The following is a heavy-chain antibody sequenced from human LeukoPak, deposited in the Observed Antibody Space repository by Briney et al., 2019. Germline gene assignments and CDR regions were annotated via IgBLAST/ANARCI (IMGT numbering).Heavy chain of an antibody. V-gene: IGHV5-51*01. CDR2: IYPGDSDT. Sequence: GESLKIPCKGSGYSFTSYWIGWVRQMPGKGLEWMGIIYPGDSDTRYSPSFQGQVTISVDKSISTAYLQWSSLKASDTAMYYCASAYYDSSGYHSPDYFDYWGQGTLVTVSS. CDR3: ASAYYDSSGYHSPDYFDY. D-gene: IGHD3-22*01. CDR1: GYSFTSYW. J-gene: IGHJ4*02.